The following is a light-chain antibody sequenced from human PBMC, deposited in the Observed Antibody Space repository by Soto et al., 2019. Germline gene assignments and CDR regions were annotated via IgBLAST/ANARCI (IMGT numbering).Light chain of an antibody. Sequence: QSVLTQPASVSGSPGQSSTISCTGTSGDVGAYNYVSWYQQHPGKAPKLMIYEVTGRPSGVSNRFSGSKSGNTASLTISGLQAEDAADYCCCSYATTTHVFGTGTKVTVL. V-gene: IGLV2-14*03. CDR2: EVT. CDR1: SGDVGAYNY. J-gene: IGLJ1*01. CDR3: CSYATTTHV.